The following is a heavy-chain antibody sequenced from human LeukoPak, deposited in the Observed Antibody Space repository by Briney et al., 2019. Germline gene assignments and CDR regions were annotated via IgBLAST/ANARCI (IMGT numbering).Heavy chain of an antibody. D-gene: IGHD5-24*01. Sequence: GGSLRLSCAASGFTFSSYWMSWVRQAPGKGLEWVANIKQDGSEKYYVDSVKGRFTISRDNAKNSLYLQMNSLRAEDTAVYYCPRNLAGGDAYIFFWGKETLVTVS. CDR3: PRNLAGGDAYIFF. CDR1: GFTFSSYW. J-gene: IGHJ4*02. V-gene: IGHV3-7*01. CDR2: IKQDGSEK.